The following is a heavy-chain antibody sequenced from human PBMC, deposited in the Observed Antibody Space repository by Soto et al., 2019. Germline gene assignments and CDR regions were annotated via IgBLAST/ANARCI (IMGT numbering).Heavy chain of an antibody. V-gene: IGHV2-5*01. J-gene: IGHJ4*02. Sequence: QITLKESGPTLVKPTQTLTLTCTLSGFSLRSPGVGVGWIRQTPGKALEWLALIFWTNDVRYSPSLRSRLTITKDTSNNQVVLTMTNVDPVDTGTYYCTHRRNVYRDSVAEFDYWGQGTLVSVSS. CDR3: THRRNVYRDSVAEFDY. CDR1: GFSLRSPGVG. CDR2: IFWTNDV. D-gene: IGHD4-17*01.